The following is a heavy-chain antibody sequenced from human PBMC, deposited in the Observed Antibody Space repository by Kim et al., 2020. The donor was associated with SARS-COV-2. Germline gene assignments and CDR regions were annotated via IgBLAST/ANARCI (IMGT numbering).Heavy chain of an antibody. CDR2: IQQDGNEK. CDR1: GFTFSSYS. D-gene: IGHD6-6*01. Sequence: GGSLRLSCAASGFTFSSYSMSWVRQAPGKGLEWVANIQQDGNEKYYVASVKGRFTVSRDNAKNSLYLQMNSLTAEDTAVYYCGRIAAHAFDIWGQGTMVTVSS. CDR3: GRIAAHAFDI. J-gene: IGHJ3*02. V-gene: IGHV3-7*01.